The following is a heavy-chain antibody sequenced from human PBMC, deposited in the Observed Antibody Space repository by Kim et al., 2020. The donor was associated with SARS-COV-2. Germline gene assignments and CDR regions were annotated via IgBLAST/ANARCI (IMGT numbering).Heavy chain of an antibody. CDR1: DFTFSNYA. CDR2: ISGSSSHT. Sequence: GGSLRLSCAASDFTFSNYAINWVRQAPGKGLEWVSSISGSSSHTYYADSVKGRFTISRDNSRNTLYLQMNSLRAEDTAVYFCAKQVMGQWLTPGGCWGHGTLVTVSS. V-gene: IGHV3-23*01. CDR3: AKQVMGQWLTPGGC. D-gene: IGHD6-19*01. J-gene: IGHJ4*01.